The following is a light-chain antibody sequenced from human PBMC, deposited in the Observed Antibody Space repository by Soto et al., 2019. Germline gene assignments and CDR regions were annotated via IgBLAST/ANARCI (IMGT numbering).Light chain of an antibody. V-gene: IGKV1-8*01. J-gene: IGKJ1*01. Sequence: AIRMTQSPSSLSASAGDRVTITCRASQDISNYLAWYQQKPGRAPNLLIYVKSALPRGVPSRFSGSGSGTKFTLTIASLQPDDFATYYCQQYETFSGTFGPGTKVDIK. CDR3: QQYETFSGT. CDR2: VKS. CDR1: QDISNY.